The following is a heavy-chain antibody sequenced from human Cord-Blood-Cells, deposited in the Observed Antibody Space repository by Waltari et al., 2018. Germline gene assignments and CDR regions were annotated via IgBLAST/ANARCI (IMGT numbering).Heavy chain of an antibody. V-gene: IGHV3-53*01. Sequence: EVQLVESGGGLIQPGGSLRLSCAASGFTVSSNYISWVRQAPGKGLEWVSVIYSGGSTYYADSVKGRFTISRDNSKNTLYLQMNSLRAEDTAVYYCARTVVVPAAIQAFDIWGQGTMVTVSS. CDR1: GFTVSSNY. CDR2: IYSGGST. CDR3: ARTVVVPAAIQAFDI. J-gene: IGHJ3*02. D-gene: IGHD2-2*02.